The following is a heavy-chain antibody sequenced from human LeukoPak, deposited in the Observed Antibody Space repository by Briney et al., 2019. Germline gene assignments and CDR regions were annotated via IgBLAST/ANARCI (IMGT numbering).Heavy chain of an antibody. V-gene: IGHV3-74*01. J-gene: IGHJ6*02. CDR2: INSDGYSI. CDR1: GFTFSSYW. Sequence: GRSLRLSCAASGFTFSSYWMHWVRQAPGKGLVWVSRINSDGYSISYADSVRGRFTISRDNAKNTLYLQLNSLRAEDTAVYYCVRGDYYGMDVWGQGTTVTVSS. CDR3: VRGDYYGMDV.